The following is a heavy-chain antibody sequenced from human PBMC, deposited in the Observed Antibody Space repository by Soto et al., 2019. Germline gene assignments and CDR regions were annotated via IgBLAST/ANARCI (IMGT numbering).Heavy chain of an antibody. CDR1: GYTFTGHY. J-gene: IGHJ4*02. Sequence: QVQLVQSGAEVKKPGASVKVSCKASGYTFTGHYIHWVRQAPEQGPEWMGEIGPESGATRYAEKFQGRVTMTLDTSITTVYMELKNLSPDDKAVYYCVRGRSGQIVVFYWGQGTPVTVSS. D-gene: IGHD1-26*01. CDR3: VRGRSGQIVVFY. V-gene: IGHV1-2*02. CDR2: IGPESGAT.